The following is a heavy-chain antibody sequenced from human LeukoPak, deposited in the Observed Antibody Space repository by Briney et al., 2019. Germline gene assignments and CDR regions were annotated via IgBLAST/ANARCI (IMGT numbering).Heavy chain of an antibody. J-gene: IGHJ4*02. CDR2: ISSSSSTI. CDR3: AKDPDFWSGYSDY. CDR1: GLTFSSYN. D-gene: IGHD3-3*01. V-gene: IGHV3-48*04. Sequence: PGGSLRLSCAASGLTFSSYNMNWVRQAPGKGLEWVSYISSSSSTIYYADSVKGRFTISRDNAKNSLYLQMNSLRAEDTAVYYCAKDPDFWSGYSDYWGQGTLVTVSS.